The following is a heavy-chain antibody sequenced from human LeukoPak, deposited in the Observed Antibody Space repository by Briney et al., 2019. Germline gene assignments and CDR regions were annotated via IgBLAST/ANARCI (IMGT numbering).Heavy chain of an antibody. D-gene: IGHD2-8*01. CDR1: GGSLGNYY. CDR3: ARVSTNGVSNWFDP. Sequence: SETLSLTCTVSGGSLGNYYWSWIRQPAGKGLEWIGRIYPTGHTHYNPSLKSRVTMSVDTSKNQFSLKMTSLTAADTAVYFCARVSTNGVSNWFDPWGQGTLVTVSS. J-gene: IGHJ5*02. CDR2: IYPTGHT. V-gene: IGHV4-4*07.